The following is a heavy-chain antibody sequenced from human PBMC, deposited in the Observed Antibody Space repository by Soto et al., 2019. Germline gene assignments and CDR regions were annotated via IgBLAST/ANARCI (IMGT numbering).Heavy chain of an antibody. J-gene: IGHJ6*02. Sequence: EVHLVESGGDLVQPGGSLRLSCAASGFTFSNYWMHWVRQAPGKGLEWVSHIKEDGTTTNYADFAKGRFTISRDNAKNTLYLQMNRLRDEDTAVYYCARDMWSTVDYYYGMDVWGQGTTVTVSS. CDR3: ARDMWSTVDYYYGMDV. CDR1: GFTFSNYW. V-gene: IGHV3-74*01. D-gene: IGHD4-17*01. CDR2: IKEDGTTT.